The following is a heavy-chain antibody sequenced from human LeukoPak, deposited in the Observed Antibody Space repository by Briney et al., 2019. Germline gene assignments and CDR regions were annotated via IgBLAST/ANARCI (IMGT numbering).Heavy chain of an antibody. J-gene: IGHJ4*02. Sequence: GRSLRLSCAASGFTFSSYGMHWVRQAPGKGLEWVAVIWYDGSNKYYADSVKGRFTISRDNSKNTLYLQMNSLRAEDTAVYYCARDPSGSYPLAFDYWGQGTLVTVSS. D-gene: IGHD1-26*01. CDR3: ARDPSGSYPLAFDY. CDR2: IWYDGSNK. V-gene: IGHV3-30*19. CDR1: GFTFSSYG.